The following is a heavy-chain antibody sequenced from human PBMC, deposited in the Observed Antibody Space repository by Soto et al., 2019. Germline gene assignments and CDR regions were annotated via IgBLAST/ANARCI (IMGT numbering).Heavy chain of an antibody. V-gene: IGHV4-59*01. CDR1: GGSISSYY. CDR2: IYYSGST. J-gene: IGHJ6*01. CDR3: VGDRAHCGGDCYYSYYYGMDV. D-gene: IGHD2-21*02. Sequence: PSETLSLTCTVSGGSISSYYWSWIRQPPGKGLEWIGYIYYSGSTNYNPSLKSRVTISVDTSKNQFSLKLSSVTAADTAVYYCVGDRAHCGGDCYYSYYYGMDVWGQGTKVTVYS.